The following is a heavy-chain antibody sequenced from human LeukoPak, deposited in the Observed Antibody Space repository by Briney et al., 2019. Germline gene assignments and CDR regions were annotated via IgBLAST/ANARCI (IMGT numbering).Heavy chain of an antibody. J-gene: IGHJ4*02. CDR2: INHSGST. CDR3: AREFYYYDSSGYYGVYFDY. D-gene: IGHD3-22*01. Sequence: SETLSLTCAVYGGSFSGYYWSWIRQPPGKGLEWIGEINHSGSTNCNPSLKSRVTISVDTSKNQFSLKLSSVTAADTAVYYCAREFYYYDSSGYYGVYFDYWGQGTLVTVSS. V-gene: IGHV4-34*01. CDR1: GGSFSGYY.